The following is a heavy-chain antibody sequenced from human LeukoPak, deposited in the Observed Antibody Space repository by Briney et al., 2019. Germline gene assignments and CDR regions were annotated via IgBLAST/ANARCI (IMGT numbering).Heavy chain of an antibody. CDR2: IRQDGSER. J-gene: IGHJ4*02. V-gene: IGHV3-7*01. D-gene: IGHD2-2*01. CDR3: ARAPSSCSGTNCYRYFDY. CDR1: GLTFTNYW. Sequence: TGGSLRLSCAASGLTFTNYWMTWVRQAPGEWLEWVANIRQDGSERYYVDSVKGRFTISRDNAENSLYLQMNSLIPEDTAVYYCARAPSSCSGTNCYRYFDYWGQGILVSVSS.